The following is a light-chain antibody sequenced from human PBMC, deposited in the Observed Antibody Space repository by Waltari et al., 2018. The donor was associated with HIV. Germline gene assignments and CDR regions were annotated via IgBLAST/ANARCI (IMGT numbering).Light chain of an antibody. Sequence: DIQMTQSPSSLSVSVGDRVTITCRASQTIDNYLNWYQQISGKAPKLLIYAASLLYSGVASRFSGSGSGTDFTLTINSLQPEDFATYFCQQVYITPYTFGQGTKLEI. J-gene: IGKJ2*01. V-gene: IGKV1-39*01. CDR1: QTIDNY. CDR2: AAS. CDR3: QQVYITPYT.